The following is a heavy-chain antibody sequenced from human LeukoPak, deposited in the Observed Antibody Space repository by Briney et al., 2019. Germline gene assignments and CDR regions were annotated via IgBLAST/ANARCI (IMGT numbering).Heavy chain of an antibody. CDR1: GFTFSSYG. D-gene: IGHD4-17*01. CDR2: ISYDGSNK. Sequence: SGGSLRLSCAASGFTFSSYGMHWVRQAPGKGLEWVAVISYDGSNKYYADSVKGRFTISRDNSKNTLYLQMNSLRAEDTAVYYCARASTTVTTSDYYYYMDVWGKGTTVTVSS. V-gene: IGHV3-30*03. CDR3: ARASTTVTTSDYYYYMDV. J-gene: IGHJ6*03.